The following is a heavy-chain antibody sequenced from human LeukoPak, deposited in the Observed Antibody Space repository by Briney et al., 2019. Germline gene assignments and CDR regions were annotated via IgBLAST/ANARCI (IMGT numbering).Heavy chain of an antibody. CDR3: ARGGYYYDSSGYYYLDY. CDR1: GGSISTYF. V-gene: IGHV4-59*01. CDR2: LYYTGST. Sequence: PSETLSLTCTVSGGSISTYFWNWIRQPPGEGLEWIGNLYYTGSTNYNPSLKSRVSMSVDTSKNQFSLKVNSMTAADTAVYYCARGGYYYDSSGYYYLDYWGQGTLVTVSS. D-gene: IGHD3-22*01. J-gene: IGHJ4*02.